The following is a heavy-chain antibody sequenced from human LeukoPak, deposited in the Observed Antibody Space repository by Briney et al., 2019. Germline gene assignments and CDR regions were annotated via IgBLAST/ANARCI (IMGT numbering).Heavy chain of an antibody. CDR2: IGTAGDT. CDR3: ARDARYCTNGVCSTYGMDV. V-gene: IGHV3-13*01. CDR1: GFTFSSYD. J-gene: IGHJ6*02. Sequence: GGSLRLSCAASGFTFSSYDMHWVRQATGKDLEWVSAIGTAGDTYYPGSVKGRFTISRENAKNSLYLQMNSLRAGDTAVYYCARDARYCTNGVCSTYGMDVWGQGTTVTVSS. D-gene: IGHD2-8*01.